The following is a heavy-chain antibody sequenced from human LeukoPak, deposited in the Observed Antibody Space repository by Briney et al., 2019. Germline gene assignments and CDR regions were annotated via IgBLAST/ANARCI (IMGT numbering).Heavy chain of an antibody. D-gene: IGHD2-15*01. CDR1: GYTFTGYY. CDR3: ARGQYCSGGSCYAFGY. CDR2: INPNSGGT. Sequence: ASVKVSCKASGYTFTGYYMHWVRQAPGQGLEWMGWINPNSGGTNYAQRFQGRVTMTRDTSISTAYMELSRLRSDDTAVYYCARGQYCSGGSCYAFGYWGQGTLVTVSS. V-gene: IGHV1-2*02. J-gene: IGHJ4*02.